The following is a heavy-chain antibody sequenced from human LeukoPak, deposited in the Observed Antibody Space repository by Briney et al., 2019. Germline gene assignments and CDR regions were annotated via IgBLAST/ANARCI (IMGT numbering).Heavy chain of an antibody. CDR1: GYSISSGYY. CDR2: ICHSGST. J-gene: IGHJ4*02. Sequence: PSETLSLTCTVSGYSISSGYYWGWIRQPPGKGLEWIGSICHSGSTYYNPSLKSRVTISVDTSKNQFSLKLSSVTAADTAVYYCARGFFEMATTIDYWGQGTLVTVSS. V-gene: IGHV4-38-2*02. D-gene: IGHD5-24*01. CDR3: ARGFFEMATTIDY.